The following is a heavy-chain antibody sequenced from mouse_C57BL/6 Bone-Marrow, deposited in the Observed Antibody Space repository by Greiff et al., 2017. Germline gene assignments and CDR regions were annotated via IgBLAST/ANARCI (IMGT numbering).Heavy chain of an antibody. CDR1: GFTFSNYW. Sequence: EVKLEESGGGFVQPGGSMKLSCVASGFTFSNYWMNWVRQSPEKGLEWVAQIRLKSDNYATHYAESVKGRFTISRDDSKSSVYLQMNNLRAEDTGIYYCTAGVTTVVATYYAMDYWGQGTSVTVSS. J-gene: IGHJ4*01. CDR3: TAGVTTVVATYYAMDY. V-gene: IGHV6-3*01. D-gene: IGHD1-1*01. CDR2: IRLKSDNYAT.